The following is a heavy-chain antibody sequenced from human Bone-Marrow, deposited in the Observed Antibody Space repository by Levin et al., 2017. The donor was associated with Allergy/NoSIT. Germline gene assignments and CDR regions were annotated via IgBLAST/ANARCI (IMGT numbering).Heavy chain of an antibody. CDR3: VKDFGGATGFDY. V-gene: IGHV3-64D*06. CDR2: ISSNGGST. D-gene: IGHD3-16*01. J-gene: IGHJ4*02. CDR1: GFTFSSYA. Sequence: PGESLKISCSASGFTFSSYAMHWVRQAPGKGLEYVSAISSNGGSTYYADSVKGRFTISRDNSKNTLYLQMSSLRAEDTAVYYCVKDFGGATGFDYWGQGTLVTVSS.